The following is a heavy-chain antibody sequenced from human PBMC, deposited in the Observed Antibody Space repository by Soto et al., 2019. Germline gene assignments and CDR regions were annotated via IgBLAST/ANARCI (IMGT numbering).Heavy chain of an antibody. Sequence: QVQLQESGPGLVKPSETLSLSCSVPGGSISGHYWSWVRQTPGKGLEWIGYTYYRGSTNYNPSLKSRVTISVDTSKNHFSLRLTSVTAADTAVYYCARGPYYDLIWNYYYMDVWGKGTTVTVSS. J-gene: IGHJ6*03. V-gene: IGHV4-59*08. CDR1: GGSISGHY. CDR3: ARGPYYDLIWNYYYMDV. D-gene: IGHD3-16*01. CDR2: TYYRGST.